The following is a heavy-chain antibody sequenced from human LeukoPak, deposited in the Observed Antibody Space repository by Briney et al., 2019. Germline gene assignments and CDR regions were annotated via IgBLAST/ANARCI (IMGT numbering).Heavy chain of an antibody. V-gene: IGHV3-7*03. CDR1: GFTFSTYL. J-gene: IGHJ4*02. D-gene: IGHD2-2*01. CDR2: IKQDGSEK. CDR3: ARGSSSPT. Sequence: PGGSLRLSCAASGFTFSTYLMGWVRQAPGKGLEWVANIKQDGSEKYYVDSVKGRFTISRDNAKNSLYLQMNSLRAEDTAVYYCARGSSSPTWGQGILVTVSS.